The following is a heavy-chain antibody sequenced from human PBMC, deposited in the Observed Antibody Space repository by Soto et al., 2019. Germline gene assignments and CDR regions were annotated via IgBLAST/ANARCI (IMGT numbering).Heavy chain of an antibody. D-gene: IGHD6-13*01. V-gene: IGHV1-2*02. Sequence: ASVKVSCKXSGYTFTGYYMHWVRQAPGQGLEWMGWINPNSGGTNYAQKFQGRVTMTRDTSISTAYMELSRLRSDDTAVYYCARDLLHGIAAADYWGQGTLVTVSS. CDR2: INPNSGGT. CDR1: GYTFTGYY. CDR3: ARDLLHGIAAADY. J-gene: IGHJ4*02.